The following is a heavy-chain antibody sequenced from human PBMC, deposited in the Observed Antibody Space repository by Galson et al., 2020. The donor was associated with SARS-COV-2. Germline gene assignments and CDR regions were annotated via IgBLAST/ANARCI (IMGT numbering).Heavy chain of an antibody. Sequence: GESLKISCAASGFTFSSYGMHWVRQAPGKGLEWVAVIWYDGSNKYYADSVKGRFTISRDNSKNTLYLQMNSLRAEDTAVYYCAKDLRGSSWYQGGFYYYYGMDVWGQGTTVTVSS. CDR2: IWYDGSNK. CDR1: GFTFSSYG. V-gene: IGHV3-33*06. D-gene: IGHD6-13*01. CDR3: AKDLRGSSWYQGGFYYYYGMDV. J-gene: IGHJ6*02.